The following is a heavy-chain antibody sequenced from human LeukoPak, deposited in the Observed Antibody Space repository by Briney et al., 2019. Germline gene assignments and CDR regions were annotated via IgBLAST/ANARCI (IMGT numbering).Heavy chain of an antibody. CDR2: ITGNSNYI. CDR1: GFTFSIYS. V-gene: IGHV3-21*01. D-gene: IGHD5-18*01. J-gene: IGHJ4*02. CDR3: ARDLSGVTGYTYGRGIDY. Sequence: GGSLRLSCAASGFTFSIYSINWVRQAPGKGLEWVSFITGNSNYIYYADSVKGRFTISRDNAKNSLYLQMNSLRAEDTAVYYCARDLSGVTGYTYGRGIDYWGQGTLVTVSS.